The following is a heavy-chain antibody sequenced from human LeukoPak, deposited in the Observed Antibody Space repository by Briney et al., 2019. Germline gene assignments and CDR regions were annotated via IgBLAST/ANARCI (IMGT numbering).Heavy chain of an antibody. CDR1: GGTFSSYA. Sequence: SVKVSCKASGGTFSSYAISWVRQAPGQGLEWMGRIIPILGIANYAQKFQGRVTITADKSTSTAYMELSSLRSEDTAVYYCAVDSSSWYNFDYWGQGTLVTVSS. V-gene: IGHV1-69*04. D-gene: IGHD6-13*01. CDR3: AVDSSSWYNFDY. CDR2: IIPILGIA. J-gene: IGHJ4*02.